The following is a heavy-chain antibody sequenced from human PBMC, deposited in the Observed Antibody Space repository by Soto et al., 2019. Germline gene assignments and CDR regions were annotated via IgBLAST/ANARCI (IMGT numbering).Heavy chain of an antibody. D-gene: IGHD2-21*01. V-gene: IGHV3-23*01. CDR1: GFTFSDFA. CDR2: ASGSGSGT. Sequence: EVQLLKSGGGSVNPGESLRLSCAASGFTFSDFAMAWVRQAPGKGLEWVSSASGSGSGTYYADSVKGRVTISRDNSKNTLLLHMTNLRAGDTALYFCAKGRPGVAAAPDYWGQGTLVTVSS. CDR3: AKGRPGVAAAPDY. J-gene: IGHJ4*02.